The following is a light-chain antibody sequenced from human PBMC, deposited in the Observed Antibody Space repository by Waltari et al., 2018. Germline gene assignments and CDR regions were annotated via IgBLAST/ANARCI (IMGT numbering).Light chain of an antibody. CDR3: QNHERLPAT. CDR1: QSVRTY. CDR2: GAS. J-gene: IGKJ1*01. V-gene: IGKV3-20*01. Sequence: ELVLTQSPGPLSLSPGESATLSCRASQSVRTYLAWYQQKPGQAPRLLIYGASTRATGIPDRFSGSGSGTDFSLTISRLEPEDAAVYYCQNHERLPATFGQGTKVEIK.